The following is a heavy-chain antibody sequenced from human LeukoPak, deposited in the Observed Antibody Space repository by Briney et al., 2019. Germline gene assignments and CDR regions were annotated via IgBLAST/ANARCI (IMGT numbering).Heavy chain of an antibody. J-gene: IGHJ6*03. CDR3: AKDGVILAPGVYWYMDV. CDR1: GFTVSSSY. Sequence: GGSLRLSCAASGFTVSSSYMSWVRQAPGKGLEWVAFIRNDGAKTYYADSAKGRFTISRDNSRNTLYLQMNSLTAEDTAVFYCAKDGVILAPGVYWYMDVWGRGTTVTVSS. V-gene: IGHV3-30*02. CDR2: IRNDGAKT. D-gene: IGHD3-16*02.